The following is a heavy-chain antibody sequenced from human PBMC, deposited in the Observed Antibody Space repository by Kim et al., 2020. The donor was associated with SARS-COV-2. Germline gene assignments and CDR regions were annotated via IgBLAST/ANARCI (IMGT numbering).Heavy chain of an antibody. J-gene: IGHJ5*02. V-gene: IGHV3-23*01. Sequence: GGSLRLSCAASGFTFSSYAMSWVRQAPGKGLEWVSAISGSGGSTYYADSVKGRFIISRDNSKNTLYLQMNSLRAEDTAVYYCAKDEPGYSSRWYSVGWFDPWGQGTLVTVSS. CDR3: AKDEPGYSSRWYSVGWFDP. CDR1: GFTFSSYA. D-gene: IGHD6-13*01. CDR2: ISGSGGST.